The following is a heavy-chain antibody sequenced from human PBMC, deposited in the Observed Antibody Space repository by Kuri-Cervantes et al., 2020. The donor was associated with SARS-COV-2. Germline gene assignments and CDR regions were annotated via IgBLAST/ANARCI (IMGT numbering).Heavy chain of an antibody. V-gene: IGHV4-39*01. CDR3: ARGGAGYCSSTSCYPAFDI. J-gene: IGHJ3*02. D-gene: IGHD2-2*01. CDR2: SYYSGST. CDR1: GGSISSSSYY. Sequence: SETLSFSCTVSGGSISSSSYYWGWIRQPPGKGPEWMGSSYYSGSTYYNPSLKSRVTISVDTSKNQFPLKLSSVTAADTAVYYCARGGAGYCSSTSCYPAFDIWGQGKMVTVSS.